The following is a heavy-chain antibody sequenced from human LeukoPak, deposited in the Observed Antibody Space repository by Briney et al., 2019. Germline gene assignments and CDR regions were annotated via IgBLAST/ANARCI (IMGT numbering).Heavy chain of an antibody. Sequence: ASVKVSRKTSGYTFADYYMHWVRQAPGQGLEWMGWINPSSGGTNYAQKFQGRVIMTRDTSISTAYMEVSGLRSDDTAVYYCARDHQDFWSGHYFYYYGMDVWGQGTTVTVSS. V-gene: IGHV1-2*02. CDR1: GYTFADYY. CDR2: INPSSGGT. D-gene: IGHD3-3*01. CDR3: ARDHQDFWSGHYFYYYGMDV. J-gene: IGHJ6*02.